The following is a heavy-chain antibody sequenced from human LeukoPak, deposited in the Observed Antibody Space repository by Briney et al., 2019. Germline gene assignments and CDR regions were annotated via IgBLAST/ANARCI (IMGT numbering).Heavy chain of an antibody. Sequence: GGSLRLSCATSGFTLSSYSMNWVRQAPGKGLEWVSYIISGSTTIYYAGSVKGRFTISRDNAKNSLYLQMNSLRAEDTAVYYCARDVEQWLVRVYYFDYWGQGTLVTVSS. D-gene: IGHD6-19*01. CDR2: IISGSTTI. V-gene: IGHV3-48*01. J-gene: IGHJ4*02. CDR1: GFTLSSYS. CDR3: ARDVEQWLVRVYYFDY.